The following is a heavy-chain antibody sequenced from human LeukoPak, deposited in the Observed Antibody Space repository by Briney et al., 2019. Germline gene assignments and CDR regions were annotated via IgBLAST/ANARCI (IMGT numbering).Heavy chain of an antibody. CDR2: ISSGSSNI. D-gene: IGHD2-21*02. J-gene: IGHJ3*02. Sequence: QPGGSLRLSCAASGFTFSSYSMNWVRQAPGKGLEWVSYISSGSSNIYYADSVKGRFTISRDNTKNSLCMQIDSLRDEGTDVYYCARQNIVVVTAIRDAFDRWGRGTMVTVSS. CDR3: ARQNIVVVTAIRDAFDR. V-gene: IGHV3-48*02. CDR1: GFTFSSYS.